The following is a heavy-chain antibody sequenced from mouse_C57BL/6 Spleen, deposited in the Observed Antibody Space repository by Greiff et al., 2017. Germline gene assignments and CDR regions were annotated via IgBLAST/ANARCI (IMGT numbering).Heavy chain of an antibody. CDR3: AKIYYDYVWYFDV. V-gene: IGHV5-17*01. J-gene: IGHJ1*03. CDR1: GFTFSDYG. CDR2: ISSGSSTI. Sequence: EVQRVESGGGLVKPGGSLKLSCAASGFTFSDYGMHWVRQAPEKGLEWVAYISSGSSTIYYADTVKGRFTISRDNAKNTLFLQMTSLRSEDTAMYYCAKIYYDYVWYFDVWGTGTTVTVSS. D-gene: IGHD2-4*01.